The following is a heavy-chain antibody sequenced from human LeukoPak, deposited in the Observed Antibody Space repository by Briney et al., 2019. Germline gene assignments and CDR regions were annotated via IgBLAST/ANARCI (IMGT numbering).Heavy chain of an antibody. CDR1: GATFSSYA. D-gene: IGHD4-17*01. Sequence: SSVTVSCKASGATFSSYAISWVRQAPGPGLEWMGGINPIFGTANYEQNSQGRVTITADESTSTAYMELSSLRSEDTAVYYCASANDYGDGGFDYWGQGTLVTVSS. CDR3: ASANDYGDGGFDY. J-gene: IGHJ4*02. V-gene: IGHV1-69*13. CDR2: INPIFGTA.